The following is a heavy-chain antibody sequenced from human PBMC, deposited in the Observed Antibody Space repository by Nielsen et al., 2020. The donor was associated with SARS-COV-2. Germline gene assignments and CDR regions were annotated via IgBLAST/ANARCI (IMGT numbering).Heavy chain of an antibody. CDR1: GGTFSSYA. CDR3: ARGTGTTRNYYYFHGMDV. CDR2: ITPILGIA. V-gene: IGHV1-69*04. D-gene: IGHD1-1*01. Sequence: SVKVSCKASGGTFSSYAISWVRQAPGQGLEWMGRITPILGIANYAQKFQGRVTITADKSTSTAYMELSSLRSEDTAVYYCARGTGTTRNYYYFHGMDVWGQGTTVTVSS. J-gene: IGHJ6*02.